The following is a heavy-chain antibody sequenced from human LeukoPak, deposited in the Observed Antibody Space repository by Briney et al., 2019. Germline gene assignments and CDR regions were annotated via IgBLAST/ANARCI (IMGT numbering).Heavy chain of an antibody. Sequence: GGSLRLSCAAAGFTFSNFWMSWVRQAPGKGLEWVANIKQDASGEYYLDSVKGRFTISRDNAMNTLYLQMNSLRAEDSALYYCTRDMQGSRLYLVGSQNDWGQGTLVTVSS. V-gene: IGHV3-7*01. J-gene: IGHJ4*02. CDR3: TRDMQGSRLYLVGSQND. CDR2: IKQDASGE. D-gene: IGHD1-26*01. CDR1: GFTFSNFW.